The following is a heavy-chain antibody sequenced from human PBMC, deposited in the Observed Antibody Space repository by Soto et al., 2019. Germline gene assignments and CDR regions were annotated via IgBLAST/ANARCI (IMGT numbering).Heavy chain of an antibody. Sequence: QVQLVQSGAEVKKPGSSVKVSCKASGGTLSSYSISWVRQAPGQGLEWMGRIIPILDVPSYVQKFQGRVKFTADKSTNTAYMEVSSLRSEDTAVYYCAREVPHDYGDYVGTFDIWGQGTMVTVSS. CDR2: IIPILDVP. D-gene: IGHD4-17*01. J-gene: IGHJ3*02. CDR1: GGTLSSYS. V-gene: IGHV1-69*08. CDR3: AREVPHDYGDYVGTFDI.